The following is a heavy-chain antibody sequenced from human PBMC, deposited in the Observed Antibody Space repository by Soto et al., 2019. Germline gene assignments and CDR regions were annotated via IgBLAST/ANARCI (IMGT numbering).Heavy chain of an antibody. CDR2: IIPIFATA. D-gene: IGHD6-13*01. CDR1: GDTFSSYA. Sequence: QVQLVQSGAEVKKPGSSVTVSCKASGDTFSSYAISWVRQAPGQGLEWMGKIIPIFATATYEQKFQGRVTITADTSTSTVYMELSSLRSEDTAVYYCARGSSSWDSHNWFDPWGQGTLVTVSS. CDR3: ARGSSSWDSHNWFDP. V-gene: IGHV1-69*06. J-gene: IGHJ5*02.